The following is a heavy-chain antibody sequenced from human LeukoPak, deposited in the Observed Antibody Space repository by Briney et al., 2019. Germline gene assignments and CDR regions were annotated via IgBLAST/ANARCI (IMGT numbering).Heavy chain of an antibody. CDR3: ARMVTSDYFIFDY. Sequence: ASVKVSCKASGYTFTSYDINWVRQATGQGLEWMGWMNPNSGNTGYAQKFQGRVTMTRNTSISTAYMELSSLRSEDTAVYYCARMVTSDYFIFDYWGQGTLVTVSS. J-gene: IGHJ4*02. CDR2: MNPNSGNT. D-gene: IGHD3-9*01. CDR1: GYTFTSYD. V-gene: IGHV1-8*01.